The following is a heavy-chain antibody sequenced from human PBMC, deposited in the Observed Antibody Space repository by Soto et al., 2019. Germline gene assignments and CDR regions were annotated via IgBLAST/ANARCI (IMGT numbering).Heavy chain of an antibody. CDR3: ARIAGIAVAGHIYYYYGMDV. D-gene: IGHD6-19*01. Sequence: SGPTLVNPTQTLTLTCTFSGFSLSTSGMCVSWIRQPPGKALEWLALIDWDDDKYYSTSLKTRLTISKDTSKNQVVLTMTNMDPVDTATYYCARIAGIAVAGHIYYYYGMDVWGQGTTVTVSS. V-gene: IGHV2-70*01. J-gene: IGHJ6*02. CDR1: GFSLSTSGMC. CDR2: IDWDDDK.